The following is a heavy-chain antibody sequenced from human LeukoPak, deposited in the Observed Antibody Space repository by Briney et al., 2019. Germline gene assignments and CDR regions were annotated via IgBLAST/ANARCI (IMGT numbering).Heavy chain of an antibody. Sequence: GVSLRLSCSASGFTFSSYAMYWVRQAPGKGLEYVSAISSNGGSTYYADSVKGRFTISRDNSKNTLYLQMSSLRAEDTAVYYCVKDSSYGSGSYYGALYGIDVWGQGTTVTVSS. V-gene: IGHV3-64D*06. D-gene: IGHD3-10*01. CDR3: VKDSSYGSGSYYGALYGIDV. CDR1: GFTFSSYA. CDR2: ISSNGGST. J-gene: IGHJ6*02.